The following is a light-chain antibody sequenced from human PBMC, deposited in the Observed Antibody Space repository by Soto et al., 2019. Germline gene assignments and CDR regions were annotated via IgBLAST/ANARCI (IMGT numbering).Light chain of an antibody. CDR2: AAS. CDR1: QGISHF. J-gene: IGKJ5*01. V-gene: IGKV1-16*01. Sequence: DIQITQSPSSLSSSVGDRVAITCLSSQGISHFLAWFQQKPGKAPKSLIYAASSLHSGVPSRFSGSGSGTDFTLTISSLQPEDFGTYYCQHYNGYPQTFGQGTRLEIK. CDR3: QHYNGYPQT.